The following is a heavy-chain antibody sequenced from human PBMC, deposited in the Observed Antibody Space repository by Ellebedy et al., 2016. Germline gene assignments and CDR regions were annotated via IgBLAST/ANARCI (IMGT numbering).Heavy chain of an antibody. CDR1: GYSFTSYW. CDR3: ARAQKHYSSGWLFDY. V-gene: IGHV5-51*01. J-gene: IGHJ4*02. Sequence: GESLKISCKGSGYSFTSYWIGWVRQMPGKGLEWMGIIYPGDSDTRYSPSFQGQVTISADKSISTAYLQWSSLKASDTAMYYCARAQKHYSSGWLFDYWGQGTLVTVSS. CDR2: IYPGDSDT. D-gene: IGHD6-19*01.